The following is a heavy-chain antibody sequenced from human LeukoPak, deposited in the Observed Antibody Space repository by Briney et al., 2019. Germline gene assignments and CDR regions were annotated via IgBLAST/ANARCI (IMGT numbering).Heavy chain of an antibody. CDR1: GFXFSXYA. CDR2: XSGSGAGT. V-gene: IGHV3-23*01. CDR3: AKMVREFYTISYYFDY. J-gene: IGHJ4*02. Sequence: PGGSLRLSCAVSGFXFSXYAXXWVXXAPGKXXEWVSXXSGSGAGTYYADSVKGRFTISRDNSKNTLYLQMNSLRAEDTAVYYCAKMVREFYTISYYFDYWGQGTLVTVSS. D-gene: IGHD2-8*01.